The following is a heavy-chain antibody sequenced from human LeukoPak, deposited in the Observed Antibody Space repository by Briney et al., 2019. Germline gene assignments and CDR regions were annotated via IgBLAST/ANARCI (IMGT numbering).Heavy chain of an antibody. D-gene: IGHD6-19*01. CDR2: VRNKANSYTT. Sequence: GGSLRLSCVDSGFTFSAHYMDWVRQAPGKGLEWVGRVRNKANSYTTEYAASVKDRFIISRDDPKSSLYLQMNSLKIEDTAVYYCARGRVNSGWFPGDYWGQGTLVTVSS. V-gene: IGHV3-72*01. CDR1: GFTFSAHY. J-gene: IGHJ4*02. CDR3: ARGRVNSGWFPGDY.